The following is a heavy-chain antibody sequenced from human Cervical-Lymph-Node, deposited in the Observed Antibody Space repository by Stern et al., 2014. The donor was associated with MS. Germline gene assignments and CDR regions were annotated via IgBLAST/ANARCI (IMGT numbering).Heavy chain of an antibody. J-gene: IGHJ4*02. CDR1: GFTFSNYS. Sequence: EVQLVESGGGLVKPGGSLRLSCAGSGFTFSNYSMSWVRQAPGKGLEWVSSITSTSTDTYSADSVRGRFTISRDNAKKSLYLQMNSLRAEDTAVYYCGGNYWGQGTLVTVSS. CDR3: GGNY. V-gene: IGHV3-21*01. CDR2: ITSTSTDT.